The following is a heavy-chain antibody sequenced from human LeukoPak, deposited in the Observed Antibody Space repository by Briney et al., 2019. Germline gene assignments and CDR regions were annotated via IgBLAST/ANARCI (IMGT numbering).Heavy chain of an antibody. CDR3: ARQPMYYYGSGSSTHSDDY. CDR2: IDPSDSYT. D-gene: IGHD3-10*01. V-gene: IGHV5-10-1*01. J-gene: IGHJ4*02. Sequence: GESLKISCKGSGYSFTSYWISWGRQMPGKGLEWMGRIDPSDSYTNYSPSFQGHVTISADKSISTAYLQWSSLKASDTAMYYCARQPMYYYGSGSSTHSDDYWGQGTLVTVSS. CDR1: GYSFTSYW.